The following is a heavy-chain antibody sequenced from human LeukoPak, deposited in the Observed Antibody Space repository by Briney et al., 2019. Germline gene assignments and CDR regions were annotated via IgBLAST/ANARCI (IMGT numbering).Heavy chain of an antibody. CDR3: ARDSAPGTSPSVY. Sequence: ASVKVSCKASGYTFTSYYMHWVRQAPGQGLEWMGWINPNSGGTNYAQKFQGRVTMTRDTSISTAYMELSRLRSDDTAVYYCARDSAPGTSPSVYWGQGTLVTVSS. CDR1: GYTFTSYY. V-gene: IGHV1-2*02. J-gene: IGHJ4*02. D-gene: IGHD6-13*01. CDR2: INPNSGGT.